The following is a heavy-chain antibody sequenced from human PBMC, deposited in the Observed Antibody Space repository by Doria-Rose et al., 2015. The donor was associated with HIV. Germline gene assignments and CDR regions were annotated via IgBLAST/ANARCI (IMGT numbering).Heavy chain of an antibody. Sequence: QVQLQESGPGLVKPSETLSLTCSVSGGSTSLYYWSWIRQPPGKGLEYIGDIFYTGSTNYSPSLKSRVSISIDTSKNKCSLRLSSVTAADTAVYYCARVLSGTYDYWGQGTLVTVSS. V-gene: IGHV4-59*01. J-gene: IGHJ4*02. CDR1: GGSTSLYY. CDR2: IFYTGST. CDR3: ARVLSGTYDY. D-gene: IGHD1-26*01.